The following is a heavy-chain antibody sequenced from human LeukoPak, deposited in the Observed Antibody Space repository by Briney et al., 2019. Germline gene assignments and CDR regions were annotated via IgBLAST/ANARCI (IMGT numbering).Heavy chain of an antibody. CDR1: GFTFSSYA. D-gene: IGHD3-10*01. CDR3: AKDRFRYYGSGSYADY. Sequence: GGSLRLSCAASGFTFSSYAMGGVRQAPGKGLEWVSAISGSGGSTYYADSVKGRFTISRDNSKNTLYLQMNSLRAEDTAVYYCAKDRFRYYGSGSYADYWGQGTLVTVSS. J-gene: IGHJ4*02. CDR2: ISGSGGST. V-gene: IGHV3-23*01.